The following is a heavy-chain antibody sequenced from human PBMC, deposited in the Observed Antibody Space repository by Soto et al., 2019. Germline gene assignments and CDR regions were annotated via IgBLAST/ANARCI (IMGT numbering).Heavy chain of an antibody. V-gene: IGHV3-21*01. CDR3: ARGGRIAAAGGPTIEDPYYYYGMDV. CDR1: GFTFSSYS. J-gene: IGHJ6*04. CDR2: ISSSSSYI. D-gene: IGHD6-13*01. Sequence: GGSLRLSCAASGFTFSSYSMNWVRQAPGKGLEWVSSISSSSSYIYYADSVKGRFTISRDNAKNSLYLQVNSLRAEDTAVYYCARGGRIAAAGGPTIEDPYYYYGMDVWGKGPRVTVSS.